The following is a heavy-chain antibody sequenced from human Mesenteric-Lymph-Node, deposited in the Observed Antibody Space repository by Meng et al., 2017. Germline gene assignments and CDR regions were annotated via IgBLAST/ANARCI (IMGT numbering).Heavy chain of an antibody. CDR3: ARGVWDYSGRNSDAFDI. V-gene: IGHV3-11*01. Sequence: GESLKISCAASGFTFSDYYMSWIRQAPGKGLEWVSYISSSGSTIYYADSVKGQFTISRDNAKNSLYLQMNSLRAEDTAVYYCARGVWDYSGRNSDAFDIWGQGTMVTVSS. D-gene: IGHD4-11*01. CDR1: GFTFSDYY. J-gene: IGHJ3*02. CDR2: ISSSGSTI.